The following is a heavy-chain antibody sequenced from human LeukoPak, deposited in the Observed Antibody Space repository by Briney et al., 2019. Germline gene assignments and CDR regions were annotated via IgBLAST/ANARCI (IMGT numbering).Heavy chain of an antibody. CDR2: IYTSGTT. V-gene: IGHV4-4*07. CDR1: GDSISSYY. J-gene: IGHJ4*02. CDR3: ARLSTVTTSFDY. Sequence: SETLSLTCSVFGDSISSYYWSWIRQPAGKGLEWIGRIYTSGTTHYNPSLKSRVTMSVDTSKNQFSLKLSSVTAADTAVYYCARLSTVTTSFDYWGQGTLVTVSS. D-gene: IGHD4-17*01.